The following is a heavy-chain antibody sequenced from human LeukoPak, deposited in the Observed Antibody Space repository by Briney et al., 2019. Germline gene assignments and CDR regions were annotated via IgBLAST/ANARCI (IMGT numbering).Heavy chain of an antibody. J-gene: IGHJ4*02. V-gene: IGHV3-30*02. CDR2: IRYDGSDK. D-gene: IGHD6-13*01. Sequence: GGSLRLSCAASGFTFSNYAMHWVRQAPGKGLQWVAFIRYDGSDKFYADSVKGRFTISRDNSKNTLYLQMNSLRAEDTALYHCAKDQSSWYNFDYWGQGTLVTVSS. CDR3: AKDQSSWYNFDY. CDR1: GFTFSNYA.